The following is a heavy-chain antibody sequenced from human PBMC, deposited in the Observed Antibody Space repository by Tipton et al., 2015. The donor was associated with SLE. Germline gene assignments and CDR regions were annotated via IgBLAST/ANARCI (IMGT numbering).Heavy chain of an antibody. Sequence: TLSLTCAVYGGSFSGYSWSWIRQPPGKGLEWIGEIDHFGNTNYNPSPKSRVTVSVDTSTNQFSLKLSSVTAADTAVYYCARDPKYWGQGTLVIVSS. V-gene: IGHV4-34*01. CDR1: GGSFSGYS. J-gene: IGHJ4*02. CDR2: IDHFGNT. CDR3: ARDPKY.